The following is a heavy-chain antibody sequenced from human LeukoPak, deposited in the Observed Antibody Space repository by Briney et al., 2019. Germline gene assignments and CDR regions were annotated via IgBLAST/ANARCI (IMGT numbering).Heavy chain of an antibody. V-gene: IGHV3-7*01. Sequence: PGGSLRLSCAASGFIFSSYWMSWVRQAPGKGLEWVANIKKDGSEKYYVDSVKGRFTISRDNAKNSLYLQMNSLRAEDTAVYYCAKDPSFRPGYFDYWGQGTLVTVSS. CDR3: AKDPSFRPGYFDY. CDR2: IKKDGSEK. J-gene: IGHJ4*02. CDR1: GFIFSSYW.